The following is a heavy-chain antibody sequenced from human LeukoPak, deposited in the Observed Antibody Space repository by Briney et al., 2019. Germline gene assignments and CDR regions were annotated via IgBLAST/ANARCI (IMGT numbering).Heavy chain of an antibody. Sequence: ASVKVSCKASEYTFTSYYMHWVRQAPGQGLEWMGIINPSGGSTSYAQKFQGRVTMTRDTSTSTVYMELSSLRSEDTAVYYCATPPLYCSSTSCYLVYWGQGTLVTVSS. CDR1: EYTFTSYY. CDR2: INPSGGST. V-gene: IGHV1-46*01. D-gene: IGHD2-2*01. J-gene: IGHJ4*02. CDR3: ATPPLYCSSTSCYLVY.